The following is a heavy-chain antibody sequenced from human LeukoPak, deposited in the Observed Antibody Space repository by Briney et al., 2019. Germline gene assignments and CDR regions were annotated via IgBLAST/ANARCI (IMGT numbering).Heavy chain of an antibody. J-gene: IGHJ4*02. V-gene: IGHV3-66*01. D-gene: IGHD1-26*01. Sequence: GGSLRLSCAASGFTVSSNYMSWVRPAPGEGVGWVSVIYSGGSTYYADSVKGRFTISRDNSKNTLYLQMNSLRAEDTAVYYCARYLDSGSYSSLDYWGQGTLVTVSS. CDR2: IYSGGST. CDR1: GFTVSSNY. CDR3: ARYLDSGSYSSLDY.